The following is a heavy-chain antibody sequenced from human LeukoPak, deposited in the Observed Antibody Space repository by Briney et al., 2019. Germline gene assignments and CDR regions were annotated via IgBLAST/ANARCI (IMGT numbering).Heavy chain of an antibody. CDR1: GFTFSPYA. CDR2: ISNDGSNK. D-gene: IGHD1-14*01. V-gene: IGHV3-30-3*01. J-gene: IGHJ4*02. Sequence: PGGSLRLSCAASGFTFSPYAMHWVRQAPGKGLGWVSLISNDGSNKYYADSVKGRFTISRDNSKNSLYLQMNSLRVEDTAVYYCARAEPIDFWGQGTLVTVSS. CDR3: ARAEPIDF.